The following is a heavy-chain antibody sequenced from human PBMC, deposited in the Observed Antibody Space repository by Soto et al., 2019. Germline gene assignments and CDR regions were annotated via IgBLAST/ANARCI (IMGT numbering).Heavy chain of an antibody. Sequence: SETLSLTCTVSGGSIRSSSYYWGWIRQPPGKGLEWIGSIYYSGSTYYNPSLKSRVTISVDTSKNQFSLKLSSVTAADTAVYYCARRGLRFLESPFYYMDVWGKGTTVTVSS. CDR1: GGSIRSSSYY. D-gene: IGHD3-3*01. J-gene: IGHJ6*03. CDR2: IYYSGST. V-gene: IGHV4-39*01. CDR3: ARRGLRFLESPFYYMDV.